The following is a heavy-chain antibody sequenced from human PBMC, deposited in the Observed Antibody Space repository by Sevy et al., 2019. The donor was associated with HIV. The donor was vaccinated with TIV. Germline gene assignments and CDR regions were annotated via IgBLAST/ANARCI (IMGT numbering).Heavy chain of an antibody. CDR2: IKQDGSEK. J-gene: IGHJ4*02. CDR1: GFTFSSYW. Sequence: GGSLRLSCAASGFTFSSYWMSWVRQAPGKGLEWAANIKQDGSEKYYVDSVKGRFTISRDNAKNSLYLQMNSLRAEDTAVYYCARERGHYYFDYWGQGTLVTVSS. D-gene: IGHD5-12*01. CDR3: ARERGHYYFDY. V-gene: IGHV3-7*03.